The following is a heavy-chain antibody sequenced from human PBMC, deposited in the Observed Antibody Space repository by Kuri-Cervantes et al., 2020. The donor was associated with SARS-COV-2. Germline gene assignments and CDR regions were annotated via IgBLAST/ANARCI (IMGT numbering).Heavy chain of an antibody. CDR1: GFTFSGHW. CDR3: ARDRALVVVTADAFDI. CDR2: INPDGSYT. D-gene: IGHD3-22*01. Sequence: GESLKISCAASGFTFSGHWIHWVRQAPGKGLVWVSRINPDGSYTNNADSVKGRFTISRDNSKNTLYLQMNSLRAEDTAVYYCARDRALVVVTADAFDIWGQGTMVTVSS. V-gene: IGHV3-74*01. J-gene: IGHJ3*02.